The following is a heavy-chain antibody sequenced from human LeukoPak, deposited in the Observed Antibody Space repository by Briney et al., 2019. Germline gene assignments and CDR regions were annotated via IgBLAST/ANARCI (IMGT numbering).Heavy chain of an antibody. CDR2: ISAYNGNT. Sequence: ASVKVSCKASGYTFTSHGISWVRQAPGQGLEWMGWISAYNGNTNYAQKLQGRVTMTTDTSTSTAYMELRSLRSDDTAVYYCARDRWEYCGGDCYSDYWGQGTLVTVSS. J-gene: IGHJ4*02. D-gene: IGHD2-21*02. CDR3: ARDRWEYCGGDCYSDY. V-gene: IGHV1-18*01. CDR1: GYTFTSHG.